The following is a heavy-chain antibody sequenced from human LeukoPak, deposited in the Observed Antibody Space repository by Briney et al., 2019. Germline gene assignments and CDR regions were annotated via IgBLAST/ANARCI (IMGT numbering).Heavy chain of an antibody. Sequence: PGGSLRLSCAASGFTFSSYAMHWVRQAPGKGGEGVAVISYDGSNKYYADSVKGRFTISRDNSKNTLYLQMNSLRAEDTAVYYCARDILTENILDYWGQGTLVTVSS. D-gene: IGHD3-9*01. CDR3: ARDILTENILDY. CDR1: GFTFSSYA. CDR2: ISYDGSNK. V-gene: IGHV3-30-3*01. J-gene: IGHJ4*02.